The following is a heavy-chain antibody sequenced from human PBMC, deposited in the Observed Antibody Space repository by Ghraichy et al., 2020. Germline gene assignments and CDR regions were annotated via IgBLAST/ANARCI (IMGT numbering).Heavy chain of an antibody. Sequence: GGSLRLSCAGSGLTFDEHAMHWVRQAPGKGLEWVSCIHRDGSSIYYADSVQGRFTISRDNSKNSLYLQLNNLRTEDTALYYCARDAARADYFYYYTMDVWGQGTTVIV. D-gene: IGHD6-6*01. CDR1: GLTFDEHA. V-gene: IGHV3-43*02. CDR3: ARDAARADYFYYYTMDV. CDR2: IHRDGSSI. J-gene: IGHJ6*02.